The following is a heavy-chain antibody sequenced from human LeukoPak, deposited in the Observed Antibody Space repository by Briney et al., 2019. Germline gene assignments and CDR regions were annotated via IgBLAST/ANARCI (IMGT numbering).Heavy chain of an antibody. D-gene: IGHD2-2*01. CDR1: GFTFSSYA. J-gene: IGHJ4*02. CDR2: IWYDGSNK. CDR3: ARWFCSSTSCWFDY. Sequence: GGSLRLSCAASGFTFSSYAMHWVRQAPGKGLEWVAVIWYDGSNKYYADSVKGRFTISGDNSKNTLYLQMNSLRAEDTAVYYCARWFCSSTSCWFDYWGQGTLVTVSS. V-gene: IGHV3-33*08.